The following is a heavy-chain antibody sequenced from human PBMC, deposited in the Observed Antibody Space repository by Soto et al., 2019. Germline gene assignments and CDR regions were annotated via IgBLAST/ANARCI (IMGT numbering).Heavy chain of an antibody. Sequence: GGSLRLSCAASGFTFSSYGMHWVRQAPGKGLEWVALISYEGSIKYYADSVKGRFTISRDNSKNTLFLQMSSLRAEDTAVYYCAKNPGYYYDSTGYHFDYWGQGTLVTVSS. CDR1: GFTFSSYG. J-gene: IGHJ4*02. CDR2: ISYEGSIK. D-gene: IGHD3-22*01. CDR3: AKNPGYYYDSTGYHFDY. V-gene: IGHV3-30*18.